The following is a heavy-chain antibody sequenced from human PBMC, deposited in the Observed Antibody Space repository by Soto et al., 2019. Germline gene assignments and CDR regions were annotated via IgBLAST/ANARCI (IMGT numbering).Heavy chain of an antibody. CDR3: ARDSPPVDY. J-gene: IGHJ4*02. V-gene: IGHV1-18*01. CDR1: GYTFTNYG. CDR2: ISGYNGNT. Sequence: QVQLVQSGAEVKKPGASVKVSGKASGYTFTNYGISWVRQAPGQGLEWMGWISGYNGNTNYAQELQGRVTMTTDTPTSTAYIELRSLRPDDPAVYYCARDSPPVDYWAQGTLVTVSS.